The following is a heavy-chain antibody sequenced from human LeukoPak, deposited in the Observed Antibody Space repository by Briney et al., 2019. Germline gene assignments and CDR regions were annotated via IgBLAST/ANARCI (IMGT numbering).Heavy chain of an antibody. CDR3: ARGAVVGKMSWFDP. D-gene: IGHD6-19*01. CDR1: GGSISSHY. Sequence: PSETLSLTCSVSGGSISSHYWSWMRQPPGKGLEWIGYIHYTGSTDYNPSLKSRVTISVDTSKNQFSLNLSSVTAADTAVYYCARGAVVGKMSWFDPWGQGTLVTVSS. CDR2: IHYTGST. V-gene: IGHV4-59*11. J-gene: IGHJ5*02.